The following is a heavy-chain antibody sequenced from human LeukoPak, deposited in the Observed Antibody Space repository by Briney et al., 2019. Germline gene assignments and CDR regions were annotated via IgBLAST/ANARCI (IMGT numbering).Heavy chain of an antibody. Sequence: GGSLRLSCAASGFTFDDYGMSWVRQAPGKGLEWVSGINWNGGSTAYADSVKGRFTISRDNAKNSLYLQMNSLRAEDTALYHCARDREAAAGGYWFDPWGQGTLVTVSS. V-gene: IGHV3-20*01. D-gene: IGHD6-13*01. CDR1: GFTFDDYG. CDR2: INWNGGST. J-gene: IGHJ5*02. CDR3: ARDREAAAGGYWFDP.